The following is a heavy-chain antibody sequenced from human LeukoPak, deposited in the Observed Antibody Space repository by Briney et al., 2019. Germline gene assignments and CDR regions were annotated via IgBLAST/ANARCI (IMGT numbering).Heavy chain of an antibody. Sequence: GGSLRLSCAASGFTFDDYGMSWVRQAPGKGLEWVSGINRKGGSTGYADSVKGRFTISRDDAKNSQYLQMNSLRAEDTAVYYCARGYNNNWYLFDYWGQGTLVTVSS. CDR2: INRKGGST. CDR1: GFTFDDYG. V-gene: IGHV3-20*04. J-gene: IGHJ4*02. D-gene: IGHD6-13*01. CDR3: ARGYNNNWYLFDY.